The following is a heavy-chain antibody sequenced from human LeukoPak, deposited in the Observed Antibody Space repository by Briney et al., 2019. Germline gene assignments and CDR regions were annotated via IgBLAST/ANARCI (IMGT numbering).Heavy chain of an antibody. CDR1: GYSFTSYW. J-gene: IGHJ5*02. V-gene: IGHV5-51*01. CDR2: IYPGDSDT. D-gene: IGHD4-17*01. Sequence: GESLKISCKGSGYSFTSYWIGWVRQMPGKGLEWMGIIYPGDSDTRYSPSFQGPVTISADKPISTAYLQWSSLKASDTAMYYCARHGHYGDYAVDPWGQGTLITVSS. CDR3: ARHGHYGDYAVDP.